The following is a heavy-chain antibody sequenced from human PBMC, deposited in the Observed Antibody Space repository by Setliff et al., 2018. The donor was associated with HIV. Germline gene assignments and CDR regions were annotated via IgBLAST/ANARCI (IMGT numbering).Heavy chain of an antibody. CDR2: ISGGGDRT. CDR3: TRHSTDPWSLLDY. CDR1: GFTLSSYA. Sequence: PGGSLRLSCAASGFTLSSYAMTWVRQAPGKGLEWVSAISGGGDRTYHADSVRGRFTISRDDSKNTAYLQMDSLKTEDTAVYYCTRHSTDPWSLLDYWGQGTLVTVSS. D-gene: IGHD4-4*01. J-gene: IGHJ4*02. V-gene: IGHV3-23*01.